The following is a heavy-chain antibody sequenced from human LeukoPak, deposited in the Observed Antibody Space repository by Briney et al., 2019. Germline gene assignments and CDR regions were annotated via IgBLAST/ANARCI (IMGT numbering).Heavy chain of an antibody. CDR2: LYSDGNT. CDR1: GFTVITND. CDR3: SRGVEPLAANTWAY. Sequence: PGGSLRLSCAASGFTVITNDMTWVRQAPGKGLEWVSVLYSDGNTKYADSAQGRFTISRDNSKNTLYLEMNSLSPDDTAVYYCSRGVEPLAANTWAYWGKETLVTVPS. J-gene: IGHJ4*02. D-gene: IGHD1-14*01. V-gene: IGHV3-53*01.